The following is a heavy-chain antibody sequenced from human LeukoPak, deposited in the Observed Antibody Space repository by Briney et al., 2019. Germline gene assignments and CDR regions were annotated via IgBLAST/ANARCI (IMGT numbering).Heavy chain of an antibody. CDR3: ARAAYSSTWYSRYFDL. Sequence: GGSLRLSCAASGFTFRSYDMHWVRQATGKGLEWVSGIGTAGEIYYPGSVKGRFTISRENAKNSLYLQMNSLRAGDTTVYYCARAAYSSTWYSRYFDLWGRGTLVTVSS. V-gene: IGHV3-13*01. CDR1: GFTFRSYD. D-gene: IGHD6-13*01. CDR2: IGTAGEI. J-gene: IGHJ2*01.